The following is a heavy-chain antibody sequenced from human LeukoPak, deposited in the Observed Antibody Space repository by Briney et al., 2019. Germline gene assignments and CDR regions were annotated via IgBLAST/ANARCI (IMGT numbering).Heavy chain of an antibody. CDR2: AYYRSKWYI. CDR3: ARGAVRGGTNFDY. CDR1: GDSVSGSPAV. J-gene: IGHJ4*02. V-gene: IGHV6-1*01. Sequence: SQTLSLTCAISGDSVSGSPAVWNWIRQSPSRGLEWLGRAYYRSKWYIDYAVSVKGRITITPDTSENQFPLQLNSVTPEDTAVYYCARGAVRGGTNFDYWGQGTLVTVSS. D-gene: IGHD3-10*01.